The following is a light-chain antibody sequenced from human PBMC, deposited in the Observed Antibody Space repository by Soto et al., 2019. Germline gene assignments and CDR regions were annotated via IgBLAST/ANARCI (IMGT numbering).Light chain of an antibody. CDR1: QSLTRN. J-gene: IGKJ5*01. Sequence: ERVMPQSPATLSVPPGERVTLSCRASQSLTRNLAWYQQKPGQAPRLLIYDASNRATGIPDRFSGSGSGTDFTLAISRVEPEDFAVYFCQQYADSPITFGQGTRLEIK. V-gene: IGKV3D-15*01. CDR3: QQYADSPIT. CDR2: DAS.